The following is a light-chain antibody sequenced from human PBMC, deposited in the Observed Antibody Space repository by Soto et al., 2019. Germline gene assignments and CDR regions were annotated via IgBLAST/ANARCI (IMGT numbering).Light chain of an antibody. CDR2: GAS. Sequence: IDLTQAAGSLCLSLGGRATLSSRASQSVSSSYLAWYQQNPGQAPRLLIYGASSSATGIPDRFSGTGSGIDFTLSISKLEPEAWQVYYSHLYGSSVFTFGPGTKVDIK. J-gene: IGKJ3*01. V-gene: IGKV3-20*01. CDR3: HLYGSSVFT. CDR1: QSVSSSY.